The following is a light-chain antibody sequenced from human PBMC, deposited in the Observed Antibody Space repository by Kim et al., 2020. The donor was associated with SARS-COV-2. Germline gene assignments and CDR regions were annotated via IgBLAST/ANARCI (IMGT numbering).Light chain of an antibody. V-gene: IGKV1-39*01. CDR3: QQSYSTLTWT. CDR2: AAS. CDR1: QSISSY. Sequence: SLGDRVTITCRASQSISSYLNWYQQKPGKAPKLLIYAASSLQSGVPSRFSGSGSGTDFTLTISSLQPEDFATYYCQQSYSTLTWTFGQGTKVDIK. J-gene: IGKJ1*01.